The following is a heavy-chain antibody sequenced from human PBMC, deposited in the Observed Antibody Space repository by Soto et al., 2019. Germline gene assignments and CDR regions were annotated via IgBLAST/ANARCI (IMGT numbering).Heavy chain of an antibody. Sequence: GGSLRLSCAASGFTFSSYAMSWVRQAPGKGLEWVSAISGSGGSTYYADSVKGRFTISRDNSKNTLYLQMNSLRAEDTAVYYCAKGLLINYDSSGYYLSFDYWGQGTLVTVSS. CDR1: GFTFSSYA. CDR3: AKGLLINYDSSGYYLSFDY. D-gene: IGHD3-22*01. V-gene: IGHV3-23*01. CDR2: ISGSGGST. J-gene: IGHJ4*02.